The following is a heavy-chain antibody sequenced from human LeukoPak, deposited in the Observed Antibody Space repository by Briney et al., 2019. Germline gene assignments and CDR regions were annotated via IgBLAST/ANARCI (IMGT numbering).Heavy chain of an antibody. D-gene: IGHD3-9*01. V-gene: IGHV5-51*01. CDR1: GYRFTSYW. CDR3: ARGYYDILTGYSPFDY. CDR2: IYPGDSDT. J-gene: IGHJ4*02. Sequence: GESLKISCKGSGYRFTSYWIGWVRQMPGKGLEWMGIIYPGDSDTRYSPSFQGQVTISADKSISTAYLQWSSLKASDTAMYYCARGYYDILTGYSPFDYWGQGTLVTVSS.